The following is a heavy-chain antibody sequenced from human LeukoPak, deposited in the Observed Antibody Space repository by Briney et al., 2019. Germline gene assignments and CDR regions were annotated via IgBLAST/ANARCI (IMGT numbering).Heavy chain of an antibody. Sequence: PSETLSLTCAVYGGSFSGYYWSWIRQPPGKGLEWIGEINHSGSTNYNPSLKSRDTTSVDTSKNQFSLKLSSVTAADTAVYYCARGFVVVTAMGAFDIWGQGTMVTVSS. CDR2: INHSGST. D-gene: IGHD2-21*02. V-gene: IGHV4-34*01. J-gene: IGHJ3*02. CDR1: GGSFSGYY. CDR3: ARGFVVVTAMGAFDI.